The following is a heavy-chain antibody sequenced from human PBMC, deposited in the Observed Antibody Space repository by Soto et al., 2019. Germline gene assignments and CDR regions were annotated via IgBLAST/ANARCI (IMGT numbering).Heavy chain of an antibody. J-gene: IGHJ4*02. D-gene: IGHD1-1*01. CDR2: IYYNGNT. CDR3: ARHGPLTNNWNQLNC. V-gene: IGHV4-39*01. CDR1: GGSISRSPYY. Sequence: QLQLQESGPGLVKPSETLSLTCTVSGGSISRSPYYWAWIRQPPGKGLQWIGNIYYNGNTFYNPSLKSRVTTSINTSKSQFSLGLSSVTASDTAVYYCARHGPLTNNWNQLNCWGQGTLVTVSS.